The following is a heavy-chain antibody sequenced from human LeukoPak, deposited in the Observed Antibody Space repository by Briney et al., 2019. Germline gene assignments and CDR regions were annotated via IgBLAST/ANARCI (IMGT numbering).Heavy chain of an antibody. CDR2: TYPGGDDT. CDR1: GYSFTSYF. Sequence: ASVKVSCKASGYSFTSYFIHWVRQAPGQGLEWMAITYPGGDDTSYAQRFRGRVTMTRDMSTSTLHMELSSLGSEDTAVYYCARSKGSYSRGGMDVWGQGTTVTVSS. J-gene: IGHJ6*02. D-gene: IGHD2-21*01. V-gene: IGHV1-46*01. CDR3: ARSKGSYSRGGMDV.